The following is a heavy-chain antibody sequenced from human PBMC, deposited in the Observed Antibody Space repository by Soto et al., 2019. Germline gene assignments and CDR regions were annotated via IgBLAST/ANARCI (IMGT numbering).Heavy chain of an antibody. D-gene: IGHD3-3*01. V-gene: IGHV1-8*01. CDR2: MNPNSGNT. CDR3: ARGGFLEWLSLYYYYGMDV. Sequence: ASVKFSCKASGYTFTSYDINWVRQATGQGLEWMGWMNPNSGNTGYAQKFQGRVTMTRNTSISTAYMELSSLRSEDTAVYYCARGGFLEWLSLYYYYGMDVWGQGTTVTVSS. J-gene: IGHJ6*02. CDR1: GYTFTSYD.